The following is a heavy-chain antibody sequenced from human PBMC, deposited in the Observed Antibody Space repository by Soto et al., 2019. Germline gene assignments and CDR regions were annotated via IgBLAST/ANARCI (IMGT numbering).Heavy chain of an antibody. CDR2: INHSGST. J-gene: IGHJ3*01. D-gene: IGHD4-17*01. CDR1: GGSFSGYY. V-gene: IGHV4-34*01. CDR3: ARARLRAVYAFDF. Sequence: SETLSLTCAVYGGSFSGYYWSWIRQPPGKGLEWIGEINHSGSTNYNPSLKSRVTISVDTSKNQFSLKLSSVTAADTAVYYCARARLRAVYAFDFWGQGTMVTVSS.